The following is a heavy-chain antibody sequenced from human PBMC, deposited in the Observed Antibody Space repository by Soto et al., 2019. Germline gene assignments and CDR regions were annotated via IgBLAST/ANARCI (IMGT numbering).Heavy chain of an antibody. CDR2: ISGSGDVS. CDR1: GFTFSSYA. D-gene: IGHD6-13*01. Sequence: PGGSLRLSCAASGFTFSSYAMNWVRQAAGKGLDWVSAISGSGDVSYYADSVKGRFTISRDNSKNTLYLQMNSLRVEDTAVYYCAKAPGSDWYRGFDPWGQGTLVTVSS. CDR3: AKAPGSDWYRGFDP. J-gene: IGHJ5*02. V-gene: IGHV3-23*01.